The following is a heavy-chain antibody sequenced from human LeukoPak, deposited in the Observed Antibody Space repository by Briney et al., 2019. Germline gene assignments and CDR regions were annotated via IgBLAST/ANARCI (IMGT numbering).Heavy chain of an antibody. V-gene: IGHV1-8*01. Sequence: EASVKVSCKASGYTFTSYDISWVRQATGQGLEWMGWMNPNSGNTGYAQKFQGRVTMTRNTSISTAYMELSSLRSEDTAVYYCARLYYDFWSGYLSEDYYYMDVWGKGTTVTVSS. CDR3: ARLYYDFWSGYLSEDYYYMDV. CDR2: MNPNSGNT. D-gene: IGHD3-3*01. J-gene: IGHJ6*03. CDR1: GYTFTSYD.